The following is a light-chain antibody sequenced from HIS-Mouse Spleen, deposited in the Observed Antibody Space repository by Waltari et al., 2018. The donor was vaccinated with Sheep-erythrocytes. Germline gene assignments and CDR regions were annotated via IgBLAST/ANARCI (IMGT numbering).Light chain of an antibody. Sequence: SALTQPASVSGSPGQSITISCTGTSSDVGSYNLVSWYQQHPGKAPKLMIYEGSKRRSGVSNRFSGSKSGNTASLTISGLQAEDEADYYCCSYAGSSTWVFGGGTKLTVL. V-gene: IGLV2-23*01. CDR2: EGS. J-gene: IGLJ3*02. CDR3: CSYAGSSTWV. CDR1: SSDVGSYNL.